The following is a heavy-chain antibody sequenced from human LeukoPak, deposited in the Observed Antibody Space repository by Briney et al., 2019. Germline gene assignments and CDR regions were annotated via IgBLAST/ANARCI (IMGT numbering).Heavy chain of an antibody. D-gene: IGHD6-13*01. CDR1: GFTFSSYW. CDR3: ARVLVAYSSSCLDY. CDR2: IKQDGSEK. V-gene: IGHV3-7*05. Sequence: GGSLRLSCAAFGFTFSSYWMSWVRQAPGKGLEGVANIKQDGSEKYYVDSVKGRFTISRDNAKNSLYLQMNSLRAEDTAVYYCARVLVAYSSSCLDYWGQGTLVTVSS. J-gene: IGHJ4*02.